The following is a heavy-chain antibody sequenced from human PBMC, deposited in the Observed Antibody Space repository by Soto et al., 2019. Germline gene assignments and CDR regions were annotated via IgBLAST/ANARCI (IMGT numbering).Heavy chain of an antibody. CDR3: ARDRYYGSGTYYNFYSGMDV. Sequence: SETLSLTCTVSGGSINSGDYYRTWFRHPPGNGLEWIGNIFHSGSTYYTPSLQSRVTISLDTSKNHFSLKLSSVTPADTAVYYCARDRYYGSGTYYNFYSGMDVWGQGSTVTV. D-gene: IGHD3-10*01. V-gene: IGHV4-30-4*01. CDR2: IFHSGST. CDR1: GGSINSGDYY. J-gene: IGHJ6*02.